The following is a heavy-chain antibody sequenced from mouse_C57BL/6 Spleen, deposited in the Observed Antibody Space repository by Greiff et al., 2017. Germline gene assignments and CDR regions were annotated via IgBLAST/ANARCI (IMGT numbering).Heavy chain of an antibody. J-gene: IGHJ4*01. CDR1: GFTFSSYA. V-gene: IGHV5-4*01. Sequence: DVMLVESGGGLVKPGGSLKLSCAASGFTFSSYAMSWVRQTPEKRLEWVATISDGGSSTYYPDNVKGRFTISRDNAKNNQYLQMSHLKSEDTAMYYCARDQNSYYAMDYWGQGTSVTVSA. CDR2: ISDGGSST. CDR3: ARDQNSYYAMDY.